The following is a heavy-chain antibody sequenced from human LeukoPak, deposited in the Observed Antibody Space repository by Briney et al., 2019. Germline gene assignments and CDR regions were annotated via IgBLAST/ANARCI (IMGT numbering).Heavy chain of an antibody. CDR1: GFTFSTYG. CDR2: ISGGGGST. Sequence: GGALRLSCAASGFTFSTYGMGWVRQAPGKGLEWVSAISGGGGSTYYADSVKGRFTTSRDNAKNSLSLQMNSLRAEDTAVYYCVPYHIVVVTVQTPDFDYWGRGTLVTVSS. D-gene: IGHD2-21*02. CDR3: VPYHIVVVTVQTPDFDY. V-gene: IGHV3-23*01. J-gene: IGHJ4*02.